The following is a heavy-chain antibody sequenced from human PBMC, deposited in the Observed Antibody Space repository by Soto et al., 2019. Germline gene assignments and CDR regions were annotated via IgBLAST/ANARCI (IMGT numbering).Heavy chain of an antibody. Sequence: PGGSLRLSCAASGFTFSYYAMSWVRQAPGKGLEWVSVFANSGVGTYYADSVKGRFTISRDNSKNMVYLQMTSLRVEDTAVYYCAKGRGLPSELDHWGQGTLVTVSS. J-gene: IGHJ4*02. V-gene: IGHV3-23*01. CDR1: GFTFSYYA. CDR3: AKGRGLPSELDH. CDR2: FANSGVGT.